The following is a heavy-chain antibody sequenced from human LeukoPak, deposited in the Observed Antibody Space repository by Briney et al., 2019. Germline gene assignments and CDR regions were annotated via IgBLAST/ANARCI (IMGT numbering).Heavy chain of an antibody. Sequence: GGSLRLSCAASGFTFSSYGMHWVRQAPGKGLEWVANIKQDGSEKYYVDSVKGRFTISRDNAKNSLYLQMNSLRAEDTAVYYCARGSITIFGVVIFDYWGQGTLVTVSS. D-gene: IGHD3-3*01. J-gene: IGHJ4*02. CDR1: GFTFSSYG. V-gene: IGHV3-7*01. CDR2: IKQDGSEK. CDR3: ARGSITIFGVVIFDY.